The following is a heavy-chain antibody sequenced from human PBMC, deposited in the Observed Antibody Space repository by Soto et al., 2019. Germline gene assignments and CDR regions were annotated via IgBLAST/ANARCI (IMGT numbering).Heavy chain of an antibody. CDR1: GFSLSSYA. J-gene: IGHJ5*02. V-gene: IGHV3-23*01. CDR2: ISGSGGSSYSQ. Sequence: PGGSLRLSCVGSGFSLSSYAMSWVRQAPGKGLQWVSTISGSGGSSYSQYYADSVKGRFTVSRDKSKNTLYLQITSLRVEDTAVYYCAKTTGYHPLHWFEPWGQGTLVTVYS. CDR3: AKTTGYHPLHWFEP. D-gene: IGHD3-9*01.